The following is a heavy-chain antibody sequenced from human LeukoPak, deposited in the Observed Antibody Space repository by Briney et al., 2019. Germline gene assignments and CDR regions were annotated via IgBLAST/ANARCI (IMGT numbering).Heavy chain of an antibody. D-gene: IGHD2-2*01. CDR1: GGSFSGYY. CDR3: GGGPAALYYFEY. V-gene: IGHV4-34*01. CDR2: INHSGST. J-gene: IGHJ4*02. Sequence: SETLSLTCAVYGGSFSGYYWSWIRQPPGKGLEWIGEINHSGSTNYNPSLKSRVTISVDTSNRQVSLKLSSVTAADTAVYYCGGGPAALYYFEYWGQGILVTVSS.